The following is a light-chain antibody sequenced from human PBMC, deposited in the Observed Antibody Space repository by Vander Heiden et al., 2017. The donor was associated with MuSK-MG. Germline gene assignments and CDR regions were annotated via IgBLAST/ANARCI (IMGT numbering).Light chain of an antibody. Sequence: QSALTQPASVSGSPGPPFTISCTVTSSDVGGYNYVSWYQQHPGKAPKLMIYEVSNRPSGVSNRFSGSKSGNTASLTISGLQAEDEADYYCSSYTSSSTTCVFGTGTKVTVL. V-gene: IGLV2-14*01. J-gene: IGLJ1*01. CDR1: SSDVGGYNY. CDR3: SSYTSSSTTCV. CDR2: EVS.